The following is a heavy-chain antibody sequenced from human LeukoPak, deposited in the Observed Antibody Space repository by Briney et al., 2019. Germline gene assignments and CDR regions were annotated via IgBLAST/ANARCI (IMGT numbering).Heavy chain of an antibody. J-gene: IGHJ4*02. CDR3: VSSSTPPTYFDY. V-gene: IGHV1-46*01. CDR2: INPSGGRT. D-gene: IGHD6-6*01. Sequence: ASVKVSCKASGYTFTGYYMHWVRQAPGQGLEWMGIINPSGGRTSYAQKIQGRVTMTRDTSTSTVYMELSSLRSEDTAVYYCVSSSTPPTYFDYWGQGTLVTVSS. CDR1: GYTFTGYY.